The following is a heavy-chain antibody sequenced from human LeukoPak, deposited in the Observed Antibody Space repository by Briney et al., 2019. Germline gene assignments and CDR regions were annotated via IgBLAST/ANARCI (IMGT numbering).Heavy chain of an antibody. V-gene: IGHV3-30-3*01. CDR2: MSYDGSSQ. Sequence: GGSLRLSCAASGFTSSDYNIHWVRQAPGKGLEWVAVMSYDGSSQHYADSVKGRFTISRDNSKNTLFLQMNSLRAEDTALYYCARVVGAPLYYFDSWGQGILVTVSS. CDR1: GFTSSDYN. J-gene: IGHJ4*02. CDR3: ARVVGAPLYYFDS. D-gene: IGHD1-26*01.